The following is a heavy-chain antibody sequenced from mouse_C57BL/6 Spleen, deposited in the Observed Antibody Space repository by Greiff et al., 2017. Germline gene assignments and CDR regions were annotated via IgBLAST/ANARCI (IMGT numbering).Heavy chain of an antibody. CDR2: IDPSDSYT. D-gene: IGHD2-10*01. CDR1: GYTFTSYW. V-gene: IGHV1-50*01. J-gene: IGHJ4*01. CDR3: ASAYYRYAMDY. Sequence: VQLQQPGAELVKPGASVKLSCKASGYTFTSYWMQWVKQRPGQGLEWIGEIDPSDSYTTYNQKFKGKATLTVDTSSSTAYMQLSSLTSEDSAVYYCASAYYRYAMDYWGQGTSVTVSS.